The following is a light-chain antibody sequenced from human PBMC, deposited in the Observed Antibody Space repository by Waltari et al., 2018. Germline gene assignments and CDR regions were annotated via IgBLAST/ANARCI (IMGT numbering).Light chain of an antibody. CDR1: SGHSSNV. J-gene: IGLJ3*02. CDR2: VNSDGSD. CDR3: QTRGHGTWV. Sequence: QLVLTQSPSASASLGASVKLTCTLSSGHSSNVIAWLQQQPEKGPRYLMKVNSDGSDSKGDEIPDRFSGSSSGAERYLTISSLQSEEEADYYCQTRGHGTWVFGGGTKLTVL. V-gene: IGLV4-69*01.